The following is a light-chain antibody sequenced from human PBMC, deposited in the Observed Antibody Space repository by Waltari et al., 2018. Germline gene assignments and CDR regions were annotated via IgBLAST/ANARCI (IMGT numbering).Light chain of an antibody. V-gene: IGLV2-14*01. J-gene: IGLJ3*02. Sequence: QSALTKPASVSGSPGQSITISCTGTSSDIGGYNFVPCYQQHPGKAPQRSIYAVSYRPAGISNRFSCSKSANTASLTIAGLRSEDEADDYCSAYTGSSVVFGGGTKLTVL. CDR1: SSDIGGYNF. CDR2: AVS. CDR3: SAYTGSSVV.